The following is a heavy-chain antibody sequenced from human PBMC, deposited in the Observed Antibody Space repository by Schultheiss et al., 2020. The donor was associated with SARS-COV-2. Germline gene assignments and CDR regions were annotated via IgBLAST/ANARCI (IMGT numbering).Heavy chain of an antibody. CDR3: ARSPPGSNWYFDL. Sequence: GGSLRLSCAASGFTFSSYGMHWVRQAPGKGLEWVSYISSSGSTIYYADSVKGRFTISRDNAKNSLYLQMNSLRAEDTAVYYCARSPPGSNWYFDLWGRGTLVTVSS. J-gene: IGHJ2*01. V-gene: IGHV3-48*04. CDR2: ISSSGSTI. D-gene: IGHD7-27*01. CDR1: GFTFSSYG.